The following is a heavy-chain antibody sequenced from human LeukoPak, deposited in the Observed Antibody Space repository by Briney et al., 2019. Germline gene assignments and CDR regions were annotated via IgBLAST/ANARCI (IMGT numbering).Heavy chain of an antibody. CDR1: GFTFSSYA. CDR3: ARVSLRFLEWFSMDV. V-gene: IGHV3-30-3*01. D-gene: IGHD3-3*01. Sequence: GRSLRLSCAASGFTFSSYAMDWVRQAPGKGLEWVAVLSYDGSNKYYADYVKGRFTISRDNSKNTLYLQMNSLRAEDTAVYYCARVSLRFLEWFSMDVWGQGTTVTVSS. J-gene: IGHJ6*02. CDR2: LSYDGSNK.